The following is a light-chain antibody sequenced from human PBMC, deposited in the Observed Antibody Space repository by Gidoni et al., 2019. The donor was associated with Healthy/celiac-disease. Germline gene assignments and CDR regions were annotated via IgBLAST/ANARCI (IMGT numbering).Light chain of an antibody. J-gene: IGKJ1*01. CDR2: AAS. Sequence: DIQLTQSPSFLSASVGDRVTITCRASQGINSYLAWYQQKPGKAPKLLIYAASTLQSVFPSRFSGSGSGTEFTLTISSLQPEDFATYYCQQLNSYPRTFGQGTKVEIK. CDR3: QQLNSYPRT. CDR1: QGINSY. V-gene: IGKV1-9*01.